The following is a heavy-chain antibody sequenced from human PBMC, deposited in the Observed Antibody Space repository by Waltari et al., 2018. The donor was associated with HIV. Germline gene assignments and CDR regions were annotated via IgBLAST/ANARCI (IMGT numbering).Heavy chain of an antibody. D-gene: IGHD1-26*01. Sequence: GLEWVGFIRSKTYGGTTEYAAAVKGRFSISRDDFKTIAYLQMNSLKTEDTAVYYCTRAPRISMHSGKLRHYYYYMDVWGKGTTVTVSS. V-gene: IGHV3-49*02. CDR2: IRSKTYGGTT. J-gene: IGHJ6*03. CDR3: TRAPRISMHSGKLRHYYYYMDV.